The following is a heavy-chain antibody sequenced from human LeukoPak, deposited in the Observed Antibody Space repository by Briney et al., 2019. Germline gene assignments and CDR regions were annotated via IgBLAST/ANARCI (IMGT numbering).Heavy chain of an antibody. CDR2: IWYDGSNK. D-gene: IGHD3-22*01. V-gene: IGHV3-33*01. J-gene: IGHJ4*02. Sequence: GRSLRLSCAASGFTFSSYGMHWVRQAPGKGLEWVAVIWYDGSNKYYADSVQGRFTISRDNSKNTLYLQMKSLRAEDTAVYYCASTGSREENFSDSSGNYYYWGQGTLVTVSS. CDR1: GFTFSSYG. CDR3: ASTGSREENFSDSSGNYYY.